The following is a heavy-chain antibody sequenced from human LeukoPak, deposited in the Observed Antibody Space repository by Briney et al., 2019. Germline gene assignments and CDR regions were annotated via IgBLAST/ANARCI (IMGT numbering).Heavy chain of an antibody. D-gene: IGHD2-2*01. Sequence: ASVKVSCKASGYTFTSYDVNWVRQATGQGLEWIGWMNPNSGNTGYAQKFQGRVTMTRNTSISTAYMELSSLRSEDTAVYYCVRRLPRGVVVPAATDWFDHWGQGTLVTVSS. J-gene: IGHJ5*02. V-gene: IGHV1-8*01. CDR3: VRRLPRGVVVPAATDWFDH. CDR2: MNPNSGNT. CDR1: GYTFTSYD.